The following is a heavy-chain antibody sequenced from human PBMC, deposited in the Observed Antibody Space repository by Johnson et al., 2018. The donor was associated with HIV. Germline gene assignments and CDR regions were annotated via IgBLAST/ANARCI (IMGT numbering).Heavy chain of an antibody. V-gene: IGHV3-7*01. CDR3: GRESTGAGTAFDI. CDR1: GFTFSSFW. D-gene: IGHD2-8*02. Sequence: VQLVESGGGLVQPGGSLRLSCAASGFTFSSFWMTWVRQAPGKGLEWVANIKDDGSEKSYVDSVKGRFTISRDNSKATLYLQMNSLRGEDTAVYYCGRESTGAGTAFDIWGQGTMVTVSS. CDR2: IKDDGSEK. J-gene: IGHJ3*02.